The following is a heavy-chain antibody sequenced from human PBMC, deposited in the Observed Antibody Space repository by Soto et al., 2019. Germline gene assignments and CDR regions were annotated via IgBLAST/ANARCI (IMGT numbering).Heavy chain of an antibody. V-gene: IGHV4-31*03. CDR2: IYYSGST. Sequence: LSLTCTVSGGSISSGGYYWSWIRQHPGKGLEWIGYIYYSGSTYYDPSLKSRVTISVDTSKNQFSLKLSSVTAADTAVYYCAREGGRFRDLSGYYYYGMDVWGQGTTVTVSS. J-gene: IGHJ6*02. CDR1: GGSISSGGYY. CDR3: AREGGRFRDLSGYYYYGMDV. D-gene: IGHD3-10*01.